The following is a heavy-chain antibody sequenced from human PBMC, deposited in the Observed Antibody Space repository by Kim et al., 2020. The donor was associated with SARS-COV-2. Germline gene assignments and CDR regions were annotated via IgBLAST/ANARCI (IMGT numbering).Heavy chain of an antibody. CDR3: ARIYGGNPQNWFDP. D-gene: IGHD4-17*01. J-gene: IGHJ5*02. Sequence: TPSLKSRVTISVDTSKNQFSLKLSSVTAADTAVYYCARIYGGNPQNWFDPWGQGTLVTVSS. V-gene: IGHV4-31*02.